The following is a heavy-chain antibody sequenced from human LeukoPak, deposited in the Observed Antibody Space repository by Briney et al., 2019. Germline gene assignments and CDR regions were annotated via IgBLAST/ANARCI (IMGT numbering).Heavy chain of an antibody. J-gene: IGHJ4*02. CDR1: GFTFSGAW. V-gene: IGHV3-21*06. Sequence: GGSLRLSCTASGFTFSGAWMSGVRQAPGRGRGWVASIGPTGSDRYHADSIKGRFTISRDNANNFLYLQMNSLRAEDTAVYYCATETNGRHYDYWGQGTLLTVSS. CDR3: ATETNGRHYDY. CDR2: IGPTGSDR. D-gene: IGHD1-14*01.